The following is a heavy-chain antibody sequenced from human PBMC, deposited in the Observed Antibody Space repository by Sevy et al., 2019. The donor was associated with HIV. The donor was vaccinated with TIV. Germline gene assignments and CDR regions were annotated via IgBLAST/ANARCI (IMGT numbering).Heavy chain of an antibody. CDR2: ITLSGSST. V-gene: IGHV3-48*03. Sequence: GGSLRLSWTASGFTFSNYEMNWVRQAPGKGLEWVSYITLSGSSTYYADSVKGRFTIARDNAKNSLYLQMNSLTADDTAVYYWARYRQGITVAGTAIDYWGQGTLVTVSS. J-gene: IGHJ4*02. CDR1: GFTFSNYE. CDR3: ARYRQGITVAGTAIDY. D-gene: IGHD6-19*01.